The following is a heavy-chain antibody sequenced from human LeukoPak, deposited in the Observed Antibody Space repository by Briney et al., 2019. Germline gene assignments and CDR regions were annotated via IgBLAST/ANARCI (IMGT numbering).Heavy chain of an antibody. CDR3: ASGNYFDY. CDR1: GFTFSNYW. V-gene: IGHV3-7*01. J-gene: IGHJ4*02. Sequence: GGSLRLSCAASGFTFSNYWMGWLRQAPGQGLEWVANINQGGSEKHYVDSVKGRFTISRDNAKNSLYLQMSSLRAEDTAVYFCASGNYFDYWGQGTLVAVSS. CDR2: INQGGSEK.